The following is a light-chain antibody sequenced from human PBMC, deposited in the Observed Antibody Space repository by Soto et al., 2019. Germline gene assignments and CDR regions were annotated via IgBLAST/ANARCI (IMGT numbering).Light chain of an antibody. Sequence: EIVMTQSPATLSVSPGERATLSCSASQSVSSNLACYQQKPGQAPRRLIYGASTRSTGIPARFRGSGSGTEFTLAISSLQSEDFAVYYCQQYNNLRPITFGQWTRLEI. CDR2: GAS. J-gene: IGKJ5*01. CDR3: QQYNNLRPIT. V-gene: IGKV3-15*01. CDR1: QSVSSN.